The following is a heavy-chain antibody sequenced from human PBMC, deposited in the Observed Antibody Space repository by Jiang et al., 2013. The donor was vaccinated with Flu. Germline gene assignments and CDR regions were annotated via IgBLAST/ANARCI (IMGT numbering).Heavy chain of an antibody. CDR3: ARRGYLGYCTNGVCYAFDY. CDR2: INHSGST. V-gene: IGHV4-34*01. Sequence: LLKPSETLSLTCAVYGGSFSGYYWSWIRQPPGKGLEWIGEINHSGSTNYNPSLKSRVTISVDTSKNQFSLKLSSVTAADTAVYYCARRGYLGYCTNGVCYAFDYWGQGTLVTVSS. J-gene: IGHJ4*02. D-gene: IGHD2-8*01. CDR1: GGSFSGYY.